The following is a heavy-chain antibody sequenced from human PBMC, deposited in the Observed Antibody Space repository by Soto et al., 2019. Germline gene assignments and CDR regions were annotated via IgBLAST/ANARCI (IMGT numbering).Heavy chain of an antibody. Sequence: QVQLVESGGGVVQPGRSLRLSCAASGFTFSSYGMHWVRQAPGKGLEWVAVIWHDGSNKYYADSVKGRFTISRDNSKNTLYLQMNSLRAEDTAVYYCAGGVEMGGFDYWGQGTLVTVSS. J-gene: IGHJ4*02. CDR2: IWHDGSNK. CDR1: GFTFSSYG. V-gene: IGHV3-33*01. CDR3: AGGVEMGGFDY. D-gene: IGHD3-16*01.